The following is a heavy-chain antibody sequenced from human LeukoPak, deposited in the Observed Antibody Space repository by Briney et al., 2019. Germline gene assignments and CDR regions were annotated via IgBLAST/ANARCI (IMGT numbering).Heavy chain of an antibody. V-gene: IGHV6-1*01. J-gene: IGHJ5*02. Sequence: SQTLSLTCGISGDSVSNTAASWNWIRQSPSRGLEWLGRTYYRTKWYFSYAVSVESRATINPDTSKNQFSLQLNSVTPEDTALHYCARGAHGSYVSVFDLWGQGTLVTVSS. CDR2: TYYRTKWYF. CDR3: ARGAHGSYVSVFDL. D-gene: IGHD5/OR15-5a*01. CDR1: GDSVSNTAAS.